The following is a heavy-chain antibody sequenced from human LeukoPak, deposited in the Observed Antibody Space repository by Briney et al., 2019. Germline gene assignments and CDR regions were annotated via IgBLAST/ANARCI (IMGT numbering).Heavy chain of an antibody. CDR1: GYTFTSYD. CDR3: ARAWDGSGYYSSSWFDP. V-gene: IGHV1-8*02. J-gene: IGHJ5*02. CDR2: MNPNSGNT. Sequence: ASVKVSCKASGYTFTSYDINWVRQATGQGLEWMGWMNPNSGNTGYAQKFQGRVTMTRNTSISTAYMELSSLRSEDTAVYYCARAWDGSGYYSSSWFDPWGQGTLVTVSS. D-gene: IGHD3-22*01.